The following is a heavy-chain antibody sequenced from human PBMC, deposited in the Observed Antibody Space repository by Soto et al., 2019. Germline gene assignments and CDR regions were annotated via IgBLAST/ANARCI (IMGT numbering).Heavy chain of an antibody. CDR2: IYSGGST. J-gene: IGHJ4*02. CDR1: GFTVSSNY. CDR3: ARDDCSGGSCYSMLDY. D-gene: IGHD2-15*01. Sequence: EVQLVESGGGLVQPGGSLRLSCAASGFTVSSNYMSWVRQAPGKGLEWASVIYSGGSTYYADSVKGRFTISRDNSKNTLYLQMTSLRAEDTAVYYCARDDCSGGSCYSMLDYWGQGTLVTVSS. V-gene: IGHV3-66*01.